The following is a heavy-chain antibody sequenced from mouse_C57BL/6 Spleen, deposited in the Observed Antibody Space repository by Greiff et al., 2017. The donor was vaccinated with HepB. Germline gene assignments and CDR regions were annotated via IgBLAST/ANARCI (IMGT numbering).Heavy chain of an antibody. CDR1: GYTFTSYW. J-gene: IGHJ2*01. CDR2: IDPSDSET. D-gene: IGHD2-12*01. V-gene: IGHV1-52*01. Sequence: QVQLQQPGAELVRPGSSVTLSCKASGYTFTSYWMHWVKQRPIQGLEWIGNIDPSDSETHYNQKFKDKATMTVDKTSNTAYIQLSSLTSEDSAVYYCARSPYSDYFDYWGQGTTLTVSS. CDR3: ARSPYSDYFDY.